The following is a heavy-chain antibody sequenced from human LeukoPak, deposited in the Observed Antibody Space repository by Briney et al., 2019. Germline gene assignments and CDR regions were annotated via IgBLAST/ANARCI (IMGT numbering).Heavy chain of an antibody. CDR1: GYSFTSYD. J-gene: IGHJ4*02. Sequence: ASVKVSCKASGYSFTSYDINWVRQAPGQGLEWMGRIISYNGNTNYAQKFQGRVTMTTDTSTNTAYMDLRSLRSDDTAVYYCAREGVRVTGTTREFDYWGQGTLVSVSS. V-gene: IGHV1-18*01. CDR3: AREGVRVTGTTREFDY. CDR2: IISYNGNT. D-gene: IGHD1-20*01.